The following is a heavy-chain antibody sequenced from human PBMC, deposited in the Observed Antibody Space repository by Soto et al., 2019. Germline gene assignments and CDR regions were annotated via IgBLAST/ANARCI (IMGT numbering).Heavy chain of an antibody. CDR2: IHPSGPT. CDR3: ATKPNALSYFDY. CDR1: SGSISSTDYY. V-gene: IGHV4-31*03. J-gene: IGHJ4*02. D-gene: IGHD2-8*01. Sequence: QVQLQESGPGLVQPSQTLSLTCTVSSGSISSTDYYWTWIRQHPGKGLEWIGYIHPSGPTCYDPYPKSRATKSVDASKNHISLSLSSVTAADAGVYCCATKPNALSYFDYWGRGALVTVSS.